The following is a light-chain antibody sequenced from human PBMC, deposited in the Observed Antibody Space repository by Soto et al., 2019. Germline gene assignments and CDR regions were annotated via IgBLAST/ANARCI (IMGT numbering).Light chain of an antibody. J-gene: IGKJ1*01. CDR3: QQYTDWPRT. V-gene: IGKV3-15*01. Sequence: EIVMTQSPATLSLSPGERATLSCRASESVSTNLAWYQQKAGQAPRLLIYGASTRATGIPARFSGSGSGTEFTLTINSLQSDDFAIYYCQQYTDWPRTFGQGTKVDI. CDR2: GAS. CDR1: ESVSTN.